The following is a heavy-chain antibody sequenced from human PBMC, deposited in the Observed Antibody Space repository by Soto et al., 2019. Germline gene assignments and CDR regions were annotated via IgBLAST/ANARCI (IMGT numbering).Heavy chain of an antibody. D-gene: IGHD4-17*01. Sequence: SETLSLTCAVYGGSFSGYYWSWIRQPPGKGLEWVGYIYHTGRSNYNPSLKSRLTISLDMSRNQFSLQLTSVTAADTALYYCARVSNEYGGNGAFDYWGLGTLVTVSS. CDR3: ARVSNEYGGNGAFDY. CDR2: IYHTGRS. V-gene: IGHV4-34*01. J-gene: IGHJ4*02. CDR1: GGSFSGYY.